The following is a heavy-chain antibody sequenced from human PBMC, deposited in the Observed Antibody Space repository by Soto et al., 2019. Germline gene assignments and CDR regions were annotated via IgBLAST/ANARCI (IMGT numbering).Heavy chain of an antibody. J-gene: IGHJ4*02. CDR3: ARARLDTPALDY. V-gene: IGHV3-30*09. D-gene: IGHD2-2*01. CDR2: ISYDGNNK. CDR1: GFTFSPYA. Sequence: QVQLVESGGGVVQPGRSLRLSCAAGGFTFSPYAMHWVRQAPGKGLEWVAVISYDGNNKNYADSVKGRLAISRDNSRNTLYLLMNSLRAEDTAVYYCARARLDTPALDYWGQGTLVTVSA.